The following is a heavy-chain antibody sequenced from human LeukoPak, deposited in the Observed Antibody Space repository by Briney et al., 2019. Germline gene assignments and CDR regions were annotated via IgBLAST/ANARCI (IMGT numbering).Heavy chain of an antibody. Sequence: GASVKVSCKASGGTFSSYAISWVRQAPGQGLEWMGRIIPILGIANYAQKFQGRVTMTRDTSTSTVYMELSSLRSEDTAVYYCARGTGIAAAVTSLFQYWGQGTLVTVSS. J-gene: IGHJ1*01. CDR2: IIPILGIA. CDR1: GGTFSSYA. CDR3: ARGTGIAAAVTSLFQY. V-gene: IGHV1-69*04. D-gene: IGHD6-13*01.